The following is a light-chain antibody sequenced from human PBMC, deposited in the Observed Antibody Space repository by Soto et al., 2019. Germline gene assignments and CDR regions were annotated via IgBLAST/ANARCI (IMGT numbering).Light chain of an antibody. CDR2: END. CDR3: QSYQNINHAVV. CDR1: SGSIATNY. V-gene: IGLV6-57*03. Sequence: NFMLTQPHSVSESPGKTVTITCTRSSGSIATNYVQWNQQRPGSAPTTVIYENDQRPSGVPDRFSGSIDSSSNSASLSISGLKTEDEADYHCQSYQNINHAVVFGGGTKLTVL. J-gene: IGLJ2*01.